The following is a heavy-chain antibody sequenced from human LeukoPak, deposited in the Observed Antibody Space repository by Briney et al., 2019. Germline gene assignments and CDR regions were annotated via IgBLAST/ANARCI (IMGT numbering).Heavy chain of an antibody. J-gene: IGHJ4*02. D-gene: IGHD3-22*01. CDR1: GFTFSSYA. CDR3: ASFGDDSSGYYSALGY. V-gene: IGHV3-30-3*01. Sequence: GGSLRLSCAASGFTFSSYAMHWVRLAPGKGLEWVAVISCDGSNKYYADSVKGRFTISRDNSKNTLYLQMNSLRAEDTAVYYCASFGDDSSGYYSALGYWGQGTLVTVSS. CDR2: ISCDGSNK.